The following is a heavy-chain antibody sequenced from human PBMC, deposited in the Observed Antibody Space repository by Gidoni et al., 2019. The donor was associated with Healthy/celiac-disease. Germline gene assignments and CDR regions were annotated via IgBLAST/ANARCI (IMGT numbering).Heavy chain of an antibody. D-gene: IGHD3-22*01. CDR2: INHSGST. V-gene: IGHV4-34*01. CDR1: GGSFSGYY. J-gene: IGHJ2*01. CDR3: ARGKKHYDRVWYFDL. Sequence: VQLQQWGAGLLKPSETLSLTCAVYGGSFSGYYWSWIRQPPGKGLEWIGEINHSGSTNYNPSLKSRVTISVDTSKNQFSLKLSSVTAADTAVYYCARGKKHYDRVWYFDLWGRGTLVTVSS.